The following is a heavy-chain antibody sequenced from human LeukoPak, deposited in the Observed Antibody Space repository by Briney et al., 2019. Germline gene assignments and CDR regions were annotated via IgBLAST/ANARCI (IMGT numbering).Heavy chain of an antibody. CDR3: ARRAPYGYVSDY. J-gene: IGHJ4*02. CDR1: GGSVSSGSYY. V-gene: IGHV4-39*07. D-gene: IGHD5-18*01. CDR2: INHSGST. Sequence: PSETLSLTCTVSGGSVSSGSYYWSWIRQPPGKGLEWIGEINHSGSTNYNPSLKSRVTISVDTSKNQFSLKLSSVTAADTAVYYCARRAPYGYVSDYWGQGTLVTVSS.